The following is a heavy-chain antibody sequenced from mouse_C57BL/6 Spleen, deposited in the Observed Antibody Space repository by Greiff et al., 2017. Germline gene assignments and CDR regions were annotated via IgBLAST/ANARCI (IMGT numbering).Heavy chain of an antibody. V-gene: IGHV5-17*01. CDR3: ARRLGPYYAMDY. CDR1: GFTFSDYG. CDR2: ISSGSSTI. D-gene: IGHD4-1*01. Sequence: EVNLVESGGGLVKPGGSLKLSCAASGFTFSDYGMHWVRQAPEKGLEWVAYISSGSSTIYYADTVKGRFTISRDNAKNTLFLQMTSLRSEDTAMYYCARRLGPYYAMDYWGQGTSVTVSS. J-gene: IGHJ4*01.